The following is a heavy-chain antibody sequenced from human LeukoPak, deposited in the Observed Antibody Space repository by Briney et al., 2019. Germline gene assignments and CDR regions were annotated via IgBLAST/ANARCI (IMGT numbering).Heavy chain of an antibody. D-gene: IGHD6-19*01. CDR2: IYYSGST. CDR1: GGSISSSSYY. J-gene: IGHJ2*01. V-gene: IGHV4-39*01. Sequence: PSETLSLTCTVSGGSISSSSYYWGWIRPPPGKGLEWIGSIYYSGSTYYNPSLKSRVTISVDTSKNQFSLKLSSVTAADTAVYYCARHVAAVAGTKIYWYFDLWGRGTLVTVSS. CDR3: ARHVAAVAGTKIYWYFDL.